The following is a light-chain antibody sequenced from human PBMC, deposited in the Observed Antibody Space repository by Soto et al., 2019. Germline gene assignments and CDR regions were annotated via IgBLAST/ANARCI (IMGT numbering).Light chain of an antibody. Sequence: QSALAQPASVSGSPGQSITISCTGVSSDYDLVSWYQHHTGKAPKLLIYEGSKRPSGVSTRFSGSKSGTTASLTISGLQAEDEADYYCSSYSVLFVGGTKLTVL. J-gene: IGLJ2*01. CDR3: SSYSVL. V-gene: IGLV2-14*02. CDR2: EGS. CDR1: SSDYDL.